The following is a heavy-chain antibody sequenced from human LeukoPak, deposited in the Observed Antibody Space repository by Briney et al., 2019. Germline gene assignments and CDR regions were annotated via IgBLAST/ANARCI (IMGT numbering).Heavy chain of an antibody. CDR2: IYYSGST. CDR3: ARGNRAAREFDY. J-gene: IGHJ4*02. V-gene: IGHV4-59*01. CDR1: GGSISSYY. D-gene: IGHD6-6*01. Sequence: PSETLSLTCTVSGGSISSYYWSWIRQPPGKGLEWIGYIYYSGSTNYNPSLKSRVTISVDTSKNQFSLKLSSVTAADTAVYFCARGNRAAREFDYWGQGTLVTVSS.